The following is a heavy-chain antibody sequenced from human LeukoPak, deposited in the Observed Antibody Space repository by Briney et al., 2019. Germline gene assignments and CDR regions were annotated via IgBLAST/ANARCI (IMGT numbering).Heavy chain of an antibody. J-gene: IGHJ4*02. Sequence: PGRPLRLSCATSGFTFSRYAMHWVRQAPGKGLEWVAIISYDGSNKYYADSVKGRFTISRDNSKNTLYLQMNSLRVEDTAVHYCAASQNPIAAADYWGQGTLVTGSS. CDR2: ISYDGSNK. CDR1: GFTFSRYA. CDR3: AASQNPIAAADY. V-gene: IGHV3-30-3*01. D-gene: IGHD6-13*01.